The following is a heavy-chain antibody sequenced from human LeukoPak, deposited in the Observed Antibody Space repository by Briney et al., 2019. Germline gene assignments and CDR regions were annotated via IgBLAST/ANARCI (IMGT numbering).Heavy chain of an antibody. J-gene: IGHJ4*02. CDR1: GFSFSNYG. V-gene: IGHV3-30*18. Sequence: PGRSLRLSCAASGFSFSNYGMHWVRQAPGKGLEWVAVISYDGSNKYYADSVKGRFTISRDNSKNTLYLQMNSLRAEDTAVYYCAKGEHGDHLDYWGQGTLVTVSS. CDR2: ISYDGSNK. D-gene: IGHD4-17*01. CDR3: AKGEHGDHLDY.